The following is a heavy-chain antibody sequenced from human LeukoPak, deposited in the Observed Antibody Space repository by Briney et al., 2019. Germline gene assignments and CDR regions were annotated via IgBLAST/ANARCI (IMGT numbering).Heavy chain of an antibody. V-gene: IGHV4-59*08. CDR2: IYYSGST. CDR1: GGSIRSYY. J-gene: IGHJ5*02. CDR3: AKYVSTGWFDP. D-gene: IGHD5/OR15-5a*01. Sequence: SETLSLTCTVSGGSIRSYYWSWIRQPPGKGLEWIGYIYYSGSTNYNPSLKSRVTISVDTSENQFSLKLSSVTAADTAVYYCAKYVSTGWFDPWGQGTLVTVSS.